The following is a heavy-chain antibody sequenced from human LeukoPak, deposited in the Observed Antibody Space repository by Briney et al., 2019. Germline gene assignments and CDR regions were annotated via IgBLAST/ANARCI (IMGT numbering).Heavy chain of an antibody. J-gene: IGHJ3*02. CDR1: GGSISSGGYS. D-gene: IGHD4-23*01. CDR2: IYHSGST. Sequence: PSQTLSLTCAVSGGSISSGGYSWSWIRQPPGKGLEWIGYIYHSGSTYYNPSLKSRVTISVDRSKNQFSLKLSSVTAADTAVYYCARHSGNSGGAFDIWGQGTMVTVSS. CDR3: ARHSGNSGGAFDI. V-gene: IGHV4-30-2*01.